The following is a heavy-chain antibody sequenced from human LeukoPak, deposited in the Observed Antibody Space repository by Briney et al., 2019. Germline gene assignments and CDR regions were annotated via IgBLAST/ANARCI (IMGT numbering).Heavy chain of an antibody. CDR1: GGTFSSYA. V-gene: IGHV1-69*04. CDR2: IIPILGIA. J-gene: IGHJ5*02. D-gene: IGHD6-19*01. Sequence: ASVKVSCKASGGTFSSYAISWVRQAPGQGLEWMGRIIPILGIANYAQKFQGRVTITADKSTSTAYMELSSLRSEDTAVYYCARTYQSRIAVAGTRWFDPWGQGTLATVSS. CDR3: ARTYQSRIAVAGTRWFDP.